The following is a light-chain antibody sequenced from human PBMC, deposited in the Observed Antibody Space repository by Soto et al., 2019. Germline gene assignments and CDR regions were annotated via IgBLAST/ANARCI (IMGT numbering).Light chain of an antibody. CDR2: GAS. Sequence: PGEIAPLSCGSSQSFSSTSLAWYQQIPGQAPRLLLYGASTRATGIPDRFSGSESGTDFTLTINRLEPEDFVVYYCQQYGNSPFTFGQGTRLEIK. J-gene: IGKJ5*01. CDR3: QQYGNSPFT. V-gene: IGKV3-20*01. CDR1: QSFSSTS.